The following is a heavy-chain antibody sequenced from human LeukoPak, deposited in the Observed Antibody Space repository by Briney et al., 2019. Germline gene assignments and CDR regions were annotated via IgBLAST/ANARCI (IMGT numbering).Heavy chain of an antibody. CDR2: IIPILGIA. D-gene: IGHD2-15*01. V-gene: IGHV1-69*04. Sequence: SVKVSCKASGGTFSSYAISWLRQAPGQGLAWMGRIIPILGIANYAQKFQGRVTITADKSTSTAYMELSSLRSEDTAVYYCAREERDIVVVVAATGLYNWFDPWGQGTLVTVSS. J-gene: IGHJ5*02. CDR3: AREERDIVVVVAATGLYNWFDP. CDR1: GGTFSSYA.